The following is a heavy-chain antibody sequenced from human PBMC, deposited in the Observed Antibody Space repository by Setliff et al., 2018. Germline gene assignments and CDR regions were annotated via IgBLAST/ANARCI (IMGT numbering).Heavy chain of an antibody. CDR2: IRADASRT. J-gene: IGHJ4*02. D-gene: IGHD4-4*01. Sequence: HPGGSLRLSCAASGFTFATYGMSWVRQAPGKGLEWVSGIRADASRTYYADSVKGRFTISRDNSRNTLYLQLSSLRAEDTAIYFCAKDRLTIATLDYWGQGTLVTVSS. V-gene: IGHV3-23*01. CDR3: AKDRLTIATLDY. CDR1: GFTFATYG.